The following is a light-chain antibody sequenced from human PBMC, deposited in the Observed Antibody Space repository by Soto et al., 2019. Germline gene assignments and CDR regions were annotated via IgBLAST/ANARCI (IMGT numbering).Light chain of an antibody. J-gene: IGKJ4*01. CDR3: QQRNDGLT. CDR2: VAS. V-gene: IGKV3-11*01. CDR1: QSISSH. Sequence: EIVLTQSPATLSLSPGDRATLSCRASQSISSHLAWYQQRPGQVVRLLIYVASHRATGIPVRFSGSGSGTDFTLTINSLEPEDFAVYYCQQRNDGLTFGGGTKVEIK.